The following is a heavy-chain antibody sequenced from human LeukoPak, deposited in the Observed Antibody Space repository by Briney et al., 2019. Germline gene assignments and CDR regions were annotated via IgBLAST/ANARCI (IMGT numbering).Heavy chain of an antibody. V-gene: IGHV3-11*05. D-gene: IGHD3-10*01. CDR1: GFTFSSYW. CDR2: ISSGSSYT. Sequence: PGGSLRLSCAASGFTFSSYWMHWVRQAPGKGLEWVSYISSGSSYTNYADSVKGRFTISRDNAKNSLYLQMNSLRAEDTAVYYCAREYGSGSYPNWGQGTLVTVSS. J-gene: IGHJ4*02. CDR3: AREYGSGSYPN.